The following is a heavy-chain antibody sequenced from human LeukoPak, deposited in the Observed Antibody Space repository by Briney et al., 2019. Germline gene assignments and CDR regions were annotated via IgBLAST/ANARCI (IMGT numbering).Heavy chain of an antibody. CDR2: INPGDRST. J-gene: IGHJ4*02. CDR3: ARAGDRTGYYLGSRFDY. CDR1: GYTFTSYY. V-gene: IGHV1-46*01. Sequence: ASVKVSCKASGYTFTSYYIHWVRQTPGRGLEWMGIINPGDRSTTYAQKFQGRVTMTRDTSTSTVYMELSSLRSDDTAVYYCARAGDRTGYYLGSRFDYWGQGTLVTVSS. D-gene: IGHD3/OR15-3a*01.